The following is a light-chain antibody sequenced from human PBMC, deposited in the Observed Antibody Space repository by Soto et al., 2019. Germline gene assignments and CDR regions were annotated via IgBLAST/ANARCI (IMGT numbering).Light chain of an antibody. V-gene: IGKV1-39*01. Sequence: DVQMTQSPSSLSASVGDRVTITCRASQSIKKSLNWYQQKPGKASKLLIFAASNLQSGVPSRFSGSGSGTDFTLTISSLQAEDFATYYCQQNYITPPWTFGPGTKVDIK. J-gene: IGKJ1*01. CDR1: QSIKKS. CDR3: QQNYITPPWT. CDR2: AAS.